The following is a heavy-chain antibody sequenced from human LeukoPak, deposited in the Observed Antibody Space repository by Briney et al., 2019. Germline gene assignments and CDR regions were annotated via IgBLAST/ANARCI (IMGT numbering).Heavy chain of an antibody. J-gene: IGHJ4*02. D-gene: IGHD3-3*01. CDR1: GFTFDDYA. Sequence: PGGSLRLSCAASGFTFDDYAMHWVRQAPGKGLEWVSLISGDGGSTYYADSVKGRFTISRDNSKNSLYLQMNSLRTEDTALYYCAKSRPEYDFWSVYFDYWGQGTLVTVSS. CDR2: ISGDGGST. V-gene: IGHV3-43*02. CDR3: AKSRPEYDFWSVYFDY.